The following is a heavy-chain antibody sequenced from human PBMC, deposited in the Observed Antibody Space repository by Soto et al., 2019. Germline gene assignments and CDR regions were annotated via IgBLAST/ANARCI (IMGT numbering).Heavy chain of an antibody. CDR2: VKNKGGST. Sequence: EVQLVESGGDLVKPGGSLSLSGAASGFIFGNAWFHWVRRPPGKGLVLVGRVKNKGGSTDYAPSMKGRFTISRDDSKDMVYLQMSSLRSEDTAIYYCTADLGPAYNSNNWFDPWGQGTLVTVSS. J-gene: IGHJ5*02. V-gene: IGHV3-15*07. CDR1: GFIFGNAW. CDR3: TADLGPAYNSNNWFDP. D-gene: IGHD6-13*01.